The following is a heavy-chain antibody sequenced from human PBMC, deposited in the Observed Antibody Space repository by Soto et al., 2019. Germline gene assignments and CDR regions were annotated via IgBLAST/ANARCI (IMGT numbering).Heavy chain of an antibody. CDR3: ARPQGRGGYKTDY. D-gene: IGHD5-12*01. CDR1: GGTLRSHA. V-gene: IGHV1-69*13. Sequence: SVKVSCKASGGTLRSHAINWVRQAPGRGLEWMGGIIPIFGSPYYAQKFQGRVTITADESSITAYMELSSLRSEDTAVYYCARPQGRGGYKTDYWGQGTLVTVSS. J-gene: IGHJ4*02. CDR2: IIPIFGSP.